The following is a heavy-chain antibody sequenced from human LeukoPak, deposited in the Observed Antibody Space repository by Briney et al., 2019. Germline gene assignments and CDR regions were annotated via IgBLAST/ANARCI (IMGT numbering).Heavy chain of an antibody. CDR3: AKGGSWHYYFDY. Sequence: GGSLRLSCAASGFTFSSYAMSWVRQAPGKGLEWVSLISGDGGSTYYADSVKGRFTISRDNSKNSLYLQMNSLRTEDTALYYCAKGGSWHYYFDYWGQGTLVTVSS. J-gene: IGHJ4*02. CDR1: GFTFSSYA. CDR2: ISGDGGST. V-gene: IGHV3-43*02. D-gene: IGHD6-13*01.